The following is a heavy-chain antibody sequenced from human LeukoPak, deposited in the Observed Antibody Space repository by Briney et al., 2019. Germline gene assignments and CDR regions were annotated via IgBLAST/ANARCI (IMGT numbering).Heavy chain of an antibody. J-gene: IGHJ4*02. CDR3: AKGGSFRAFDY. Sequence: GGSLRLSCAASRFAFSSYAMSWVRQAPGEGLEWVSTTSGSGGSTDYSDSVTGRFTISRDNSKNTLYLQMNSLRADDTALYYCAKGGSFRAFDYWGQGTLVTVSS. D-gene: IGHD6-13*01. CDR1: RFAFSSYA. CDR2: TSGSGGST. V-gene: IGHV3-23*01.